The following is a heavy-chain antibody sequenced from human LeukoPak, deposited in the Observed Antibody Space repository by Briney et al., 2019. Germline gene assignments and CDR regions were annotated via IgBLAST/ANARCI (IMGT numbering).Heavy chain of an antibody. Sequence: GESLKISCKGSGYSFTSYWIGWVRQMPGKGLDWMGIIYPGDSDTRYSPSFQGQVTISADKSISTAYLQWSSLKASDTAMYYCARGVRGAAGRNAFDIWGQGTMVTVSS. J-gene: IGHJ3*02. CDR1: GYSFTSYW. V-gene: IGHV5-51*01. CDR3: ARGVRGAAGRNAFDI. D-gene: IGHD6-13*01. CDR2: IYPGDSDT.